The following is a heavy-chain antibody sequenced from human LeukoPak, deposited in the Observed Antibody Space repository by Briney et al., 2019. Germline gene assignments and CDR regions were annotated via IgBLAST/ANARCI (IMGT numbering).Heavy chain of an antibody. CDR1: GFTFSSYW. CDR2: IKEDGSKK. J-gene: IGHJ4*02. CDR3: AREGYYYDSSGYSSYYFDY. V-gene: IGHV3-7*03. Sequence: GGSLRLSCAASGFTFSSYWMTWVRQAPGKGLEWVANIKEDGSKKNYVDSVKGRFTISRDNAKNSLYLQMNSLRAEDTAVYYCAREGYYYDSSGYSSYYFDYWGQGTLVTVSS. D-gene: IGHD3-22*01.